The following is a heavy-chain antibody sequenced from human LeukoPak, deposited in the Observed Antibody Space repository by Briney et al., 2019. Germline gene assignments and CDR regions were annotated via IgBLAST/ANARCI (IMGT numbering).Heavy chain of an antibody. CDR2: INHSGST. CDR3: ARPTTPYGSGSYYTN. CDR1: GGSFSGYY. V-gene: IGHV4-34*01. J-gene: IGHJ4*02. Sequence: SETLSLTCAVYGGSFSGYYWSWIRQPPGKGLEWIGEINHSGSTNYNPSLKSRVTISVDTSKNQFSLKLSSVAAADTAVYYCARPTTPYGSGSYYTNWGQGTLVTVSS. D-gene: IGHD3-10*01.